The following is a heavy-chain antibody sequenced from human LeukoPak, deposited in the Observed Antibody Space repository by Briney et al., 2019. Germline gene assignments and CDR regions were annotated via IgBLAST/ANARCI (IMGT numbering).Heavy chain of an antibody. V-gene: IGHV1-18*01. Sequence: ASVKVSCKASGYTFTSYGISWVRQAPGQGLEWMGWISAYNGNTNYVQKLQGRVTMTTDTSTSTAYMELRSLRSDDTAVYYCARLYVMEDWFDPWGQGTLVTVSS. CDR1: GYTFTSYG. D-gene: IGHD2-8*01. CDR2: ISAYNGNT. CDR3: ARLYVMEDWFDP. J-gene: IGHJ5*02.